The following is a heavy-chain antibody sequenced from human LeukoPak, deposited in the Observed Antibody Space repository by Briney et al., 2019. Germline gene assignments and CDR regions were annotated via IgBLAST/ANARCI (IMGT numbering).Heavy chain of an antibody. CDR2: INTHNGNT. J-gene: IGHJ4*02. V-gene: IGHV1-18*01. CDR1: GYNFDKFG. CDR3: ARDTPQHLKRYDY. Sequence: EASVKVSCKASGYNFDKFGIAWVRQAPGQGLEWMGWINTHNGNTKYAQQYQGRVTLTTDTSTSTVYMELRSLRSDDTAVYFCARDTPQHLKRYDYWGQGTQVTVSS. D-gene: IGHD6-13*01.